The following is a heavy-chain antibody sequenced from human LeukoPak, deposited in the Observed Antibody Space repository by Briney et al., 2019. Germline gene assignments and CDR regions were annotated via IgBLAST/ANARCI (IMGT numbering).Heavy chain of an antibody. V-gene: IGHV1-2*02. D-gene: IGHD2/OR15-2a*01. CDR2: INPHSGDT. CDR1: GYSFTGYY. J-gene: IGHJ4*02. CDR3: ATSGPDFLPVSPLLDF. Sequence: ASVKVFCKASGYSFTGYYMHWVRQAPGQGPEWMGWINPHSGDTESAQKFQGRVTMTRDTSINTAYMELTRLKSDDTAVYYCATSGPDFLPVSPLLDFWGQGTLVTVSS.